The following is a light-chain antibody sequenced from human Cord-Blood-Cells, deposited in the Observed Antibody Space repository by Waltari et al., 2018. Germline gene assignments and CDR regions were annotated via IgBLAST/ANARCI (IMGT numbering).Light chain of an antibody. CDR3: SSYAGSNNYV. CDR2: EVS. CDR1: SRDVGGYNY. Sequence: QSALTQPPSASGSPGQSVTISCTGTSRDVGGYNYFFWYQQHPGKAPKLMIYEVSKRPSGVPDRFSGSKSGNTASLTVSGLQAEDEADYYCSSYAGSNNYVFGTGTKVTVL. J-gene: IGLJ1*01. V-gene: IGLV2-8*01.